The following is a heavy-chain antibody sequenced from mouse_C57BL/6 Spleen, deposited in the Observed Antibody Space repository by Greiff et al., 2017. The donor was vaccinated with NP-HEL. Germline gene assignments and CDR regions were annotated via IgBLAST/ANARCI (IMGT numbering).Heavy chain of an antibody. J-gene: IGHJ2*01. CDR3: ARVSYYDSDY. Sequence: VQLQQSGPELVKPGASVKISCKASGYAFSSSWMNWVKQRPGKGLEWIGDIYPGSGSTNYNEKFKSKATLTVDTSSSTAYMQLSSLTSEDSAVYYCARVSYYDSDYWGQGTTLTVSS. D-gene: IGHD2-4*01. CDR1: GYAFSSSW. V-gene: IGHV1-55*01. CDR2: IYPGSGST.